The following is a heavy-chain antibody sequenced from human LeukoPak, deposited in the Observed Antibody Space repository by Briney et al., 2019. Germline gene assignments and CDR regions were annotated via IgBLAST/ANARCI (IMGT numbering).Heavy chain of an antibody. CDR3: ARGMSRYDSSGYSLVH. Sequence: ASVKVSCKASGYTFTGYYMHWVRQAPGQGLEWMGWINPNSGGTNYAQKFQGRVTTTRDTSISTAYMELSRLRSDDTAVYYCARGMSRYDSSGYSLVHWGQGTLVTVSS. V-gene: IGHV1-2*02. CDR2: INPNSGGT. D-gene: IGHD3-22*01. CDR1: GYTFTGYY. J-gene: IGHJ4*02.